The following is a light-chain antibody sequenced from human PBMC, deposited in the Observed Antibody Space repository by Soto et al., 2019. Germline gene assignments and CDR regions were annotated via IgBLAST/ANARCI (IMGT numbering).Light chain of an antibody. V-gene: IGKV3-20*01. CDR3: QQFNSYPIT. J-gene: IGKJ5*01. CDR1: QSVSSSY. CDR2: DAS. Sequence: EIVLTQSPGTLSLSPGERATLSCRASQSVSSSYLAWYQQKPGQAPRLLIYDASSRATGIPDNFSGSGSGTEFTLTISSLQPEDFATYYCQQFNSYPITFGQGTRLEI.